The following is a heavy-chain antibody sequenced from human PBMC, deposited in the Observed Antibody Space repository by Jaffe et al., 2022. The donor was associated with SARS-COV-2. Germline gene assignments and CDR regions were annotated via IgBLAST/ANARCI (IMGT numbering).Heavy chain of an antibody. CDR2: IYYSGST. J-gene: IGHJ5*02. Sequence: QLQLQESGPGLVKPSETLSLTCTVSGGSISSSSYYWGWIRQPPGKGLEWIGSIYYSGSTYYNPSLKSRVTISVDTSKNQFSLKLSSVTAADTAVYYCARLPGIAAAGTSWFDPWGQGTLVTVSS. D-gene: IGHD6-13*01. CDR3: ARLPGIAAAGTSWFDP. V-gene: IGHV4-39*01. CDR1: GGSISSSSYY.